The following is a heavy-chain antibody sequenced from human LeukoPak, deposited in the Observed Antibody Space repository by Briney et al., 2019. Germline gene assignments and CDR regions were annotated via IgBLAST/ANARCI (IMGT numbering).Heavy chain of an antibody. D-gene: IGHD4-11*01. V-gene: IGHV1-18*01. CDR1: GYTFTIHG. Sequence: ASVNVSCKTSGYTFTIHGISWVRQAPGQGLEWMGWISANNGDTKYAQRMQDRLTMTTDTSTSTAYMELRSLSSDDTAIYYCARDWSTVIADYWGQGTLVTVSS. CDR2: ISANNGDT. J-gene: IGHJ4*02. CDR3: ARDWSTVIADY.